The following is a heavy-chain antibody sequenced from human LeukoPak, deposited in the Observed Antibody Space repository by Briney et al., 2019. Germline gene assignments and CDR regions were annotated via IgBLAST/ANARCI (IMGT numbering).Heavy chain of an antibody. J-gene: IGHJ4*02. D-gene: IGHD6-19*01. CDR3: ARGDSSGWSGLFDY. V-gene: IGHV4-61*08. CDR2: IYYSGST. Sequence: SETLSLTCTVSGGSISSGGYYWSWIRQPPGKGLEWIGYIYYSGSTNYNPSLKSRVTISVDTSKNQFSLKLSSVTAADTAVYYCARGDSSGWSGLFDYWGQGTLVTVSS. CDR1: GGSISSGGYY.